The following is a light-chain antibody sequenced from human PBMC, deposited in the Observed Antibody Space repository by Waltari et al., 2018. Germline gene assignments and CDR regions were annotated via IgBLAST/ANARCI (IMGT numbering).Light chain of an antibody. CDR3: QQSYSTPRT. CDR2: AAA. V-gene: IGKV1-39*01. Sequence: DIQMTQSPSSLSASVGDRVTITCRASQSISSYLNWYKQKPGKAPKLLFYAAASLQSGVPSRFSGSGSGTDFTLTISSLQPEDFATYYCQQSYSTPRTFGQGTKVEIK. J-gene: IGKJ1*01. CDR1: QSISSY.